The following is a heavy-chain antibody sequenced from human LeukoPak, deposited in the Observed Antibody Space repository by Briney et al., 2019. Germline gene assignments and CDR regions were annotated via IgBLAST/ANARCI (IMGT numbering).Heavy chain of an antibody. D-gene: IGHD1-26*01. CDR3: ARVDSGRFYGHDY. J-gene: IGHJ4*02. CDR1: GYTLSNYD. CDR2: ISVYNGNT. Sequence: ASVKVSCKASGYTLSNYDISWVRQAPGQGLEWMGWISVYNGNTNYEEKFQGRVTMTTDTTTTAYMELSSLRSDDTAIYYCARVDSGRFYGHDYWGQGTPVTVTS. V-gene: IGHV1-18*01.